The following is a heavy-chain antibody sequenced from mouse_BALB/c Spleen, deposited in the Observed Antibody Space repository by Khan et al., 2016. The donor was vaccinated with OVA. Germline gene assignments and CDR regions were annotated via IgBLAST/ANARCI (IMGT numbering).Heavy chain of an antibody. V-gene: IGHV5-17*02. J-gene: IGHJ2*01. CDR3: ATSYFYGYYFDY. CDR2: ISGDSNTI. CDR1: GFTFSSYG. D-gene: IGHD1-1*01. Sequence: EVELVESGGDLGQPGGSRKLSCAASGFTFSSYGMHWVRQAPEKGLEWVAYISGDSNTIYYADTVKGRFTISRDNPRNTLFLQMTSLMSEDTAMYYCATSYFYGYYFDYWGPGTTLTVSS.